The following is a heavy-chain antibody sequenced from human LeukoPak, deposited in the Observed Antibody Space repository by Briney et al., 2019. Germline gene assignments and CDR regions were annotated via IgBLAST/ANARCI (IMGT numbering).Heavy chain of an antibody. CDR2: TNPNSGAT. D-gene: IGHD3-9*01. CDR3: ARGNNRLERDVLRYFDWLLFHY. V-gene: IGHV1-2*02. CDR1: GYTFTDYY. Sequence: ASVKVSCKASGYTFTDYYIHWVRQAPGQGLEYMGWTNPNSGATNFAQKFQGRVTMTRDTSISTAYMELSRLRSDDTAVYYCARGNNRLERDVLRYFDWLLFHYWGQGTLVTVSS. J-gene: IGHJ4*02.